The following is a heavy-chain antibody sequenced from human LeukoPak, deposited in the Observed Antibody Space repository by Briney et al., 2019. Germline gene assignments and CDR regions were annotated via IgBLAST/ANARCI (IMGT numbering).Heavy chain of an antibody. D-gene: IGHD3-10*01. J-gene: IGHJ5*02. CDR3: ARESNYHGSGTGWFDP. V-gene: IGHV3-21*04. CDR1: GFTFSSYN. CDR2: ISGSSIYK. Sequence: GGSLRLSCAASGFTFSSYNMNWVRQAPGKGLEWVSSISGSSIYKYYADSVKGRFTISRDNAKNSLYLQMNSLRAEDTAVYYCARESNYHGSGTGWFDPWGQGTLVTVSS.